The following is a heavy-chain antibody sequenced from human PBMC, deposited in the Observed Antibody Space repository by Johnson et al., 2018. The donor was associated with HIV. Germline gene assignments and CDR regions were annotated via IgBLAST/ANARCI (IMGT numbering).Heavy chain of an antibody. CDR2: ISYDGSNK. Sequence: QVQLVESGGGVVQPGRSLRLSCAASGFTFSSYAMHWVRQAPGKGLEWVAVISYDGSNKYYADSVKGRFTISRDNAKNSLYLQMNSLEAEDTAWYYCARFLGYYDSNGYYFGDGFDVWGRGTMVTVSS. CDR3: ARFLGYYDSNGYYFGDGFDV. D-gene: IGHD3-22*01. V-gene: IGHV3-30-3*01. J-gene: IGHJ3*01. CDR1: GFTFSSYA.